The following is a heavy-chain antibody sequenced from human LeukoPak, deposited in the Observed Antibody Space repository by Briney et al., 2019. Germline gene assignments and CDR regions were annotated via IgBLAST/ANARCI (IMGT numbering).Heavy chain of an antibody. D-gene: IGHD3/OR15-3a*01. J-gene: IGHJ6*03. Sequence: SETLSLTCTVSGAAISSYYWSWIRQPPGKGLEWIGYIYTSGGTNYNPSLKNRVTISVDTSKNQFSLKLSSVTAADTAVYYCARHWTGAGYYYYIDVWGKGTTVTVSS. CDR3: ARHWTGAGYYYYIDV. CDR2: IYTSGGT. V-gene: IGHV4-4*09. CDR1: GAAISSYY.